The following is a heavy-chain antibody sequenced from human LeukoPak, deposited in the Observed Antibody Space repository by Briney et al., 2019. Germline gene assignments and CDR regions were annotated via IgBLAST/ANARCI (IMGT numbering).Heavy chain of an antibody. D-gene: IGHD3-10*01. Sequence: PSQTLSLTCTLSGGSFSSYYWSWIRQPPGKGLEWNGFIYYSGSTNYNPSLKSRVTISVDTSKNQFSLKLTSVTATDTAVYYCAREVLWFGESNYYYYMDVWGKGTTVTISS. CDR1: GGSFSSYY. V-gene: IGHV4-59*01. CDR3: AREVLWFGESNYYYYMDV. CDR2: IYYSGST. J-gene: IGHJ6*03.